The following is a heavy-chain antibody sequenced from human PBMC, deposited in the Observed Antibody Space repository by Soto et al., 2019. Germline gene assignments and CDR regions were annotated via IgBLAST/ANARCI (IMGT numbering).Heavy chain of an antibody. J-gene: IGHJ5*02. Sequence: QITLKESGPTLVKPTQTLTLTCTFSGFSLPTDRVGVGWIRQPPGKALEWLAVIYWDDTKTYRPSLKSRLTITKDTSKNQVALTMPDMDPVDTATYYCRHAYGGRSLSLGQGTLVTVSS. V-gene: IGHV2-5*02. CDR2: IYWDDTK. CDR3: RHAYGGRSLS. CDR1: GFSLPTDRVG. D-gene: IGHD1-26*01.